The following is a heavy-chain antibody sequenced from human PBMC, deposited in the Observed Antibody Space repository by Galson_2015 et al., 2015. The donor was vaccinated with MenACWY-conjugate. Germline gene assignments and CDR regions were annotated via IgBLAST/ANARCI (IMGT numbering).Heavy chain of an antibody. D-gene: IGHD6-19*01. CDR2: IKQDGSGK. V-gene: IGHV3-7*04. CDR1: GFTFSNSW. J-gene: IGHJ3*01. Sequence: CATSGFTFSNSWMGWVRQALGKGLEWVANIKQDGSGKYYVDSVKGRFIISRDNAKNSLFLQMDSLRAEDTALYYCARAKEQWLSKTFDLWGQGTMVTVSS. CDR3: ARAKEQWLSKTFDL.